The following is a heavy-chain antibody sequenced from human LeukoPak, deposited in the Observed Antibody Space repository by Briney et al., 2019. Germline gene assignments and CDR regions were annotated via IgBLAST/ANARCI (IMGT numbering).Heavy chain of an antibody. V-gene: IGHV1-69*05. J-gene: IGHJ5*02. Sequence: ASVKVSCKASGGTFSSYAISWVRQGPGQGLEWMGGIIPIFGTANYAQKFQGSVTITTDESSSTAYMELRSLRSEDTAVYYCARVPVADDNWFDPWGQGTLVTVSS. D-gene: IGHD6-19*01. CDR2: IIPIFGTA. CDR3: ARVPVADDNWFDP. CDR1: GGTFSSYA.